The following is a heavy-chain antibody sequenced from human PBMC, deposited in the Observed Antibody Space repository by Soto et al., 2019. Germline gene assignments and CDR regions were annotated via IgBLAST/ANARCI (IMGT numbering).Heavy chain of an antibody. D-gene: IGHD6-13*01. V-gene: IGHV4-39*01. CDR2: IYYSGST. CDR1: GGSISSSSYY. J-gene: IGHJ5*01. CDR3: ATNLAAAGTGWFDS. Sequence: QLQLQESGPGLVKPSETLSLTCTVSGGSISSSSYYWGWIRQPPGKGLEWIGSIYYSGSTYYNPSLKSRVTICVDTCKSQFSLKLRSVTAADTAVYYCATNLAAAGTGWFDSWGQGTLVTVSS.